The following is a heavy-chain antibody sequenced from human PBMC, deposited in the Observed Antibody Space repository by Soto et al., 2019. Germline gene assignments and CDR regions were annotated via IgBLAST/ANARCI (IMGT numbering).Heavy chain of an antibody. Sequence: GGSLRLSCAASGFTFSSYAMSWVRQAPGKGLEWVSAISGSGGSTYYADSVKGRFTISRDNSKNTLYLQMNSLRAEDTAVYYCAKDQVPRRDGCSGGSCYSGFDYWGQGTLVTVSS. J-gene: IGHJ4*02. D-gene: IGHD2-15*01. CDR3: AKDQVPRRDGCSGGSCYSGFDY. V-gene: IGHV3-23*01. CDR1: GFTFSSYA. CDR2: ISGSGGST.